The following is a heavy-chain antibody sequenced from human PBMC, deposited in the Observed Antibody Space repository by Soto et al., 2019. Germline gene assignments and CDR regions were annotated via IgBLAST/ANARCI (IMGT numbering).Heavy chain of an antibody. V-gene: IGHV1-2*04. CDR3: TRGAPKTTPFDY. J-gene: IGHJ4*02. CDR2: INPSGGGT. CDR1: GYTFSGYY. D-gene: IGHD4-17*01. Sequence: QVQLVQSGAEVKKPGASVKVSCKTSGYTFSGYYIHWVRQAPGQGLEWMGWINPSGGGTNYAQKFKGWGTMARDTSISTAIMEVTRLTSDDTAVYYCTRGAPKTTPFDYWGQGTLVTVSS.